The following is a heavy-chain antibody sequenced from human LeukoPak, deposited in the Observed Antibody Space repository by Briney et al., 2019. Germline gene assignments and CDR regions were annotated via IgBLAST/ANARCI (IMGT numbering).Heavy chain of an antibody. CDR1: GGSISSHY. V-gene: IGHV4-59*11. CDR2: IYYSGST. Sequence: PSETLSLTCTASGGSISSHYWSWIRQPPGKGLEWIGYIYYSGSTNYNPSLKSRVTISVDTSKNQFSLRLSSVTAADTAVYYCAGGPRGCNFDYWGQGTLVTVSS. J-gene: IGHJ4*02. D-gene: IGHD2-15*01. CDR3: AGGPRGCNFDY.